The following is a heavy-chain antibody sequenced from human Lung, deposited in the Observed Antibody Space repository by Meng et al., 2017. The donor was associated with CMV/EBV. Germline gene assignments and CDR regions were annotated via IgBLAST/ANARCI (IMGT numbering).Heavy chain of an antibody. CDR3: AKDDDRRYYNMDV. CDR1: GFTFSNYH. V-gene: IGHV3-23*01. D-gene: IGHD1-1*01. J-gene: IGHJ6*02. Sequence: GESLKISCAASGFTFSNYHMSWVRQAPGKGLEWVSTISGTSGTTYYADSVKGRFTISRDISTNTLYLQMNSLRDEDTALYYCAKDDDRRYYNMDVWGQGTTVTVSS. CDR2: ISGTSGTT.